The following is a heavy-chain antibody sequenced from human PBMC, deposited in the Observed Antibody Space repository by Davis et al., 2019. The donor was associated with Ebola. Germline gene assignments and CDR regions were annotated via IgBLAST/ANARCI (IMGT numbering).Heavy chain of an antibody. V-gene: IGHV3-15*01. J-gene: IGHJ4*02. CDR1: GLTFSDAW. CDR3: TSASESTAYYDYVWGDYFDY. Sequence: GGSLRLSCAASGLTFSDAWMTWVRQAPGKGLEWVGRIKSKADGGTTDYAAPVKGRFNISRDDSKNTLYLQINSLKTEDTAVYYCTSASESTAYYDYVWGDYFDYWGQGTLVTVSS. D-gene: IGHD3-16*01. CDR2: IKSKADGGTT.